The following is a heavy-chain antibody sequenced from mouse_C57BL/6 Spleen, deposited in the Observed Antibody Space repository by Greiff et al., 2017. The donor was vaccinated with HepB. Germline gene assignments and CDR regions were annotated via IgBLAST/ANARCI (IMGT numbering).Heavy chain of an antibody. J-gene: IGHJ2*01. D-gene: IGHD1-1*01. CDR3: ARWDYGSSRYYFDY. CDR1: GYTFTSYW. CDR2: IDPSDSYT. V-gene: IGHV1-50*01. Sequence: QVQLQQSGAELVKPGASVKLSCKASGYTFTSYWMQWVKQRPGQGLEWIGEIDPSDSYTNYNQKFKGKATLTVDTSSSTAYMQLSSLTSEDSAVYYCARWDYGSSRYYFDYWGQGTTLTVSS.